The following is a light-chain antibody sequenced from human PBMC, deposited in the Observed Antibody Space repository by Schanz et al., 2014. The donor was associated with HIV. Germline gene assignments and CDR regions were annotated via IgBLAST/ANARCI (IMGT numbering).Light chain of an antibody. J-gene: IGLJ3*02. CDR2: GNS. CDR3: AAWDDSLNGVV. CDR1: SSNIGAGYD. Sequence: QSVLTQPPSVSGASGQRVTISCTGSSSNIGAGYDVHWYQQLPGTAPKLLIYGNSNRPSGVPDRFSGSKSGTSASLAISGLQSEDEADYYCAAWDDSLNGVVFGGGTKVTVL. V-gene: IGLV1-40*01.